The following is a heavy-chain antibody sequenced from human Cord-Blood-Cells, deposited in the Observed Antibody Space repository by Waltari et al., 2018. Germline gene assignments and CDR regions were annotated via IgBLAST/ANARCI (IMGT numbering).Heavy chain of an antibody. J-gene: IGHJ2*01. D-gene: IGHD6-6*01. Sequence: EVQLVESGGGLIQPGGSLRLSCAASGFTVSSNYMSWVRQAPGKGLEWVSVIYSGGSTYDADSVKGRFTISRDNSKNTLYLQMNSLRAEDTAVYYCARARGIAARPGYFDLWGRGTLVTVSS. V-gene: IGHV3-53*01. CDR3: ARARGIAARPGYFDL. CDR2: IYSGGST. CDR1: GFTVSSNY.